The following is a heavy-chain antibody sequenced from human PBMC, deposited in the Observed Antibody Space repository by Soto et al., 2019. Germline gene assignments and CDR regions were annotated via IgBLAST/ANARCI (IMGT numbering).Heavy chain of an antibody. CDR1: GFLFSSDS. Sequence: GGSLRLSCAASGFLFSSDSMNWVRQAPGKGLEWVSYISSSSSTIYYADSVKGRFTISRDNSKNTLYLQMNSLRAEDTAVYYCAKGALVLMVYAIPTFDYWGQGTLVTVSS. CDR3: AKGALVLMVYAIPTFDY. D-gene: IGHD2-8*01. V-gene: IGHV3-48*01. CDR2: ISSSSSTI. J-gene: IGHJ4*02.